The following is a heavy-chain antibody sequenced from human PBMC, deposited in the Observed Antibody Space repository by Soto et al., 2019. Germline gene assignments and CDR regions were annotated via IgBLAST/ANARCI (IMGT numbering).Heavy chain of an antibody. CDR2: IHYSGST. V-gene: IGHV4-59*01. Sequence: SETLSLTCTVLGASISNYFWSWIRQPPGQGLEWIGYIHYSGSTNYNPSLKSRVTISVDTSKSQFSLQLSSVTAADTAVYYCTRGLTYGSGNYPFEYWGQGTLVTVSS. D-gene: IGHD3-10*01. CDR3: TRGLTYGSGNYPFEY. CDR1: GASISNYF. J-gene: IGHJ4*02.